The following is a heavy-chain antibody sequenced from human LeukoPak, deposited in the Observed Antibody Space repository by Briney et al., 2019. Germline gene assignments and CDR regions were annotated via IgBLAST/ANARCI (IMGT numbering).Heavy chain of an antibody. V-gene: IGHV3-23*01. D-gene: IGHD1-1*01. Sequence: GGSLRLSCAASGFSFDIYTMTWVRQAPGQGLEWVSLIYGDGGGTHYADSVKGRFTISRDNSKSTVYLQMNRLRVEDRATYYCAKDRGMQPPYYKGAWGKGTRVTVSS. CDR1: GFSFDIYT. CDR3: AKDRGMQPPYYKGA. CDR2: IYGDGGGT. J-gene: IGHJ6*03.